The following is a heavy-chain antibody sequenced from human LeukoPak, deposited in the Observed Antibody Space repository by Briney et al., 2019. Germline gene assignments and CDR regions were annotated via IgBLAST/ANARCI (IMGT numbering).Heavy chain of an antibody. D-gene: IGHD6-13*01. CDR2: IRYDGSNK. V-gene: IGHV3-30*02. CDR3: AKAYIAAQNYMDV. Sequence: GGSLRLSCAASRFIFSNYGMHWVRQAPGKGLEWVSFIRYDGSNKYYADSVKGRFTISRDNSKNTLYLQMSSLRGEDTAVYYCAKAYIAAQNYMDVWGKGTTVTVSS. J-gene: IGHJ6*03. CDR1: RFIFSNYG.